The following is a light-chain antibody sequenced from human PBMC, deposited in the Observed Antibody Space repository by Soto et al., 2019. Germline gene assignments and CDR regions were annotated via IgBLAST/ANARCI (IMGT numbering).Light chain of an antibody. Sequence: QSALTQSASVSGSPGQSITISCTGSGSDVGGYNYVSWYQQHPDKAPKLIIFEVNSRPSGVSHRFSGSKSGNTASLTISGLQTEDAADYYCSSYTSTSSLYVFGTGTKVTVL. J-gene: IGLJ1*01. CDR3: SSYTSTSSLYV. V-gene: IGLV2-14*01. CDR2: EVN. CDR1: GSDVGGYNY.